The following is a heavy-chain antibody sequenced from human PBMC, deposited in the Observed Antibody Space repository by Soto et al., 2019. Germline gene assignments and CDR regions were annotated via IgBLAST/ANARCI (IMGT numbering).Heavy chain of an antibody. V-gene: IGHV3-23*01. CDR1: GFTFSNAW. D-gene: IGHD6-13*01. CDR3: AKDRAAAGSYGMDV. J-gene: IGHJ6*02. CDR2: ISGSGGST. Sequence: GGSLRLSCAASGFTFSNAWMNWVRQAPGKGLEWVSAISGSGGSTYYADSVKGRFTISRDNSRNTLYLQMNSLRAEDTAVYYWAKDRAAAGSYGMDVWGQGTTVTVSS.